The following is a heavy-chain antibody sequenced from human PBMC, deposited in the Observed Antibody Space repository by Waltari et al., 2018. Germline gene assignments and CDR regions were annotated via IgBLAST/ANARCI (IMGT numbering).Heavy chain of an antibody. CDR3: ARGGTYNWFDP. Sequence: QVQLQESGPGLVKPSEPLSLTCTVPGGSISSYYWSWIRQPAGKGLEWIGRINTSGSTNYNPSLKSRVTMSVDTSKNQFSLNLSSVTAADTAVYYCARGGTYNWFDPWGQGTLVTVSS. CDR2: INTSGST. V-gene: IGHV4-4*07. J-gene: IGHJ5*02. D-gene: IGHD1-1*01. CDR1: GGSISSYY.